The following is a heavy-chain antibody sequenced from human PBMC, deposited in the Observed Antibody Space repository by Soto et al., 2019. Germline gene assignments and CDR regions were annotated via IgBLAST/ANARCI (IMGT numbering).Heavy chain of an antibody. CDR3: ARGSWPGITPGVQGV. CDR2: IRTAGDT. CDR1: GFTFSTYD. J-gene: IGHJ6*02. V-gene: IGHV3-13*01. Sequence: EVQLVESGGGLVQPGGSLRLSCVASGFTFSTYDMHWVRQVTGGRLEWVSAIRTAGDTYSLDSVKGRFNISRENAKNSFYLQMNSLRAEDTAGYYCARGSWPGITPGVQGVWGQGTTVTVP. D-gene: IGHD1-7*01.